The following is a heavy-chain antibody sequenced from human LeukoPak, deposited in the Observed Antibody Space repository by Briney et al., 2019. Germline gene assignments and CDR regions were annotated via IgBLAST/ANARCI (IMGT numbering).Heavy chain of an antibody. Sequence: GGSLRLSCAASGFTVSANFMSWVRQAPGKGLEWVSVLYTGGSTYYADSVKGRFTISRDDSKNTLYLQMNSLRVEDSALYYCARGYYGSGSYYMGNYWGQGTLVTVSS. J-gene: IGHJ4*02. CDR1: GFTVSANF. CDR3: ARGYYGSGSYYMGNY. V-gene: IGHV3-53*01. CDR2: LYTGGST. D-gene: IGHD3-10*01.